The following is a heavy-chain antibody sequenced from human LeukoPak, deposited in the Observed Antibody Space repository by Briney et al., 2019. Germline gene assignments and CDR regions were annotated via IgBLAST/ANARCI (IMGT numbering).Heavy chain of an antibody. J-gene: IGHJ5*02. CDR1: GGTFSSYA. CDR2: IIPIFGTA. D-gene: IGHD6-13*01. CDR3: ARVPPLAAAGRFDP. Sequence: ASVKVSCKASGGTFSSYAISWVRRAPGQGLEWMGGIIPIFGTANYAQKFQGRVTITTGESTSTAYMELSSLRSEDTAVYYCARVPPLAAAGRFDPWGQGTLVTVSS. V-gene: IGHV1-69*05.